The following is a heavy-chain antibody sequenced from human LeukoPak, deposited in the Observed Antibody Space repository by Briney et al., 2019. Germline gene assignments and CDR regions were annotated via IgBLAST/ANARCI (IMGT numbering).Heavy chain of an antibody. CDR3: ARHIVPEGAFDI. J-gene: IGHJ3*02. CDR2: LYHSGST. CDR1: GGSISSGGYY. D-gene: IGHD2-2*01. Sequence: SETLSLTCTVSGGSISSGGYYWSWVRQPPGKGLEWIGYLYHSGSTYYNPSLKSRVTISVDRSKNQFSRKLSSVTAADTAMYYCARHIVPEGAFDIWGQGTMVTVSS. V-gene: IGHV4-30-2*01.